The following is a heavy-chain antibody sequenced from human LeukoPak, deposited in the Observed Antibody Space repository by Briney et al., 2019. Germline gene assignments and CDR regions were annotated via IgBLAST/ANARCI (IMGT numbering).Heavy chain of an antibody. D-gene: IGHD3-10*01. CDR1: GFTFSSYS. CDR2: ISSSSSTI. V-gene: IGHV3-48*01. Sequence: GGSLRLSCAASGFTFSSYSMNWVRQAPGKGLEWVSYISSSSSTIYYADSVTGRFTISRDNAKNSLYLQMNSLRAEDTAVYDCAASRAMVRGVKCYYGMDVWGQGTTVTVSS. J-gene: IGHJ6*02. CDR3: AASRAMVRGVKCYYGMDV.